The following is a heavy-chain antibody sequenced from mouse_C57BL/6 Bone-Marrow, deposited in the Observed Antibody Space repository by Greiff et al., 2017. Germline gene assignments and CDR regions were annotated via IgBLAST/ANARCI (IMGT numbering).Heavy chain of an antibody. CDR2: IYPRSGNT. CDR1: GYTFTSYG. CDR3: ARWDYYGSSYGRYFDV. Sequence: QVQLQQSGAELARPGASVKLSCKASGYTFTSYGIRWVKQRPGQGLEWIGEIYPRSGNTYYNEKFKGKATLTADKSSSTAYMELRSLTSEDSAVYFCARWDYYGSSYGRYFDVWGTGTTVTVSS. J-gene: IGHJ1*03. V-gene: IGHV1-81*01. D-gene: IGHD1-1*01.